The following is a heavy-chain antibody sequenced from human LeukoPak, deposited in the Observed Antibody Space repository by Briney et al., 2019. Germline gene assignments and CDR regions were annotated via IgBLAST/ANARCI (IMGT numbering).Heavy chain of an antibody. Sequence: PSETLSLTCTVSGVSISSSNSYWGWIRQPPGKGLEWIGSIYYSGNTYYNASLKSRVSISIDTSKNQFSLKLSSVTAADTAVYYCVLAARQTAYYYYYMDVWGKGTTVTVSS. V-gene: IGHV4-39*07. CDR2: IYYSGNT. J-gene: IGHJ6*03. CDR3: VLAARQTAYYYYYMDV. CDR1: GVSISSSNSY. D-gene: IGHD6-6*01.